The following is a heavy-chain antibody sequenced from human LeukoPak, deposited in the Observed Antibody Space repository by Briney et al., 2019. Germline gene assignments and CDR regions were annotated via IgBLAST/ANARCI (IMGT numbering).Heavy chain of an antibody. CDR2: IKQDGSEK. V-gene: IGHV3-7*01. J-gene: IGHJ4*02. CDR3: ARDLGYIVVVVAATPVYFDY. Sequence: GGSLRLSCAASGFTFSSYWMSWVSQAPGKGLEWVANIKQDGSEKYYVDSVKGRFTICRDNAKNSLYLQMNSLRAEDTDVYYCARDLGYIVVVVAATPVYFDYWGQGTLVTVSS. D-gene: IGHD2-15*01. CDR1: GFTFSSYW.